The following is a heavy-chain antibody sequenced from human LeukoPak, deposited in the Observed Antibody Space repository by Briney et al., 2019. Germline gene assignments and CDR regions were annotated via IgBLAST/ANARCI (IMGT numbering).Heavy chain of an antibody. V-gene: IGHV4-38-2*02. D-gene: IGHD6-6*01. CDR3: AREEYSSSLSYFDY. CDR1: GYSISSGYY. Sequence: SETLSLTCAVSGYSISSGYYWGWIRQPPGKGLEWIGSIYHSGSTYHNPSLKSRVTISVDTSKNQFSLKLSSVTAADTAVYYCAREEYSSSLSYFDYWGQGTLVTVSS. CDR2: IYHSGST. J-gene: IGHJ4*02.